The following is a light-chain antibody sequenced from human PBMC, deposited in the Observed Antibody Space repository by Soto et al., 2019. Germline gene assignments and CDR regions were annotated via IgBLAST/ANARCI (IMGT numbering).Light chain of an antibody. J-gene: IGLJ1*01. CDR1: SSDVGGSKY. CDR3: FSSADTNNFV. CDR2: EVN. Sequence: QSVLTQPASASGSPGQSVSISCSGGSSDVGGSKYLSWYQVKPVKAPRLIIYEVNSRHEGAHYRFSGYKSGNTASLTVSGLQAEDEGDYYCFSSADTNNFVFGSGPSVTVL. V-gene: IGLV2-8*01.